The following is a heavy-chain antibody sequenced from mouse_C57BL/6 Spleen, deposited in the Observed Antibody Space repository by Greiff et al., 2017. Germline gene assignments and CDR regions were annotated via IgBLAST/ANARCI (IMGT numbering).Heavy chain of an antibody. D-gene: IGHD6-1*01. J-gene: IGHJ4*01. CDR2: IYPGSGNT. CDR3: ARRPSYDFYAMDY. V-gene: IGHV1-76*01. Sequence: QVQLQQSGAELVRPGASVKLSCKASGYTFTDYYINWVKQRPGQGLEWIARIYPGSGNTYYNEKFKGKATLTAEKSSSTAYMQLSSLTSEDSAVYFCARRPSYDFYAMDYWGQGTSVTVSS. CDR1: GYTFTDYY.